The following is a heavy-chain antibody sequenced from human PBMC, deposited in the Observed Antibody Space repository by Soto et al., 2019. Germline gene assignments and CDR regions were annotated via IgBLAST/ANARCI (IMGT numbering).Heavy chain of an antibody. Sequence: PSQTLSLTCAISGDSVSSNSAAWNWIRQSPSRGLEWLGRTYYRSKWYNDYAVSVKSRITINPDTSKNQFSLQLNSVTPEDTAVYYCARDGYYYDSSGYLYPFDIWGQGTMATVSS. J-gene: IGHJ3*02. V-gene: IGHV6-1*01. CDR3: ARDGYYYDSSGYLYPFDI. CDR1: GDSVSSNSAA. CDR2: TYYRSKWYN. D-gene: IGHD3-22*01.